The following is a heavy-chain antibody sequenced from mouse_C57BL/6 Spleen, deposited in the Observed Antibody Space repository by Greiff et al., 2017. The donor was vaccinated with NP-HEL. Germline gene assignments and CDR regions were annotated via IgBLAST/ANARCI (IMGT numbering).Heavy chain of an antibody. Sequence: EVKLQQSGPELVKPGASVKISCKASGYTFTDYYMNWVKQSHGKSLEWIGDINPNNGGTSYNQKFKGKATLTVDKSSSTAYMELRSLTSEDSAVYYCARSSEYFDYWGQGTTLTVSS. D-gene: IGHD3-2*02. CDR3: ARSSEYFDY. J-gene: IGHJ2*01. CDR1: GYTFTDYY. V-gene: IGHV1-26*01. CDR2: INPNNGGT.